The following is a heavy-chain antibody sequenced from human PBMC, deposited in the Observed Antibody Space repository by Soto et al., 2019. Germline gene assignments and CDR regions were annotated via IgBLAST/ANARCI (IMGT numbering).Heavy chain of an antibody. J-gene: IGHJ4*02. CDR2: VHYSGST. V-gene: IGHV4-39*01. D-gene: IGHD3-22*01. CDR3: ARQHYYDSSGYYTWD. Sequence: SETLSLTCTVSGCSISSSSYYWGWIRQPPGKGLEWIATVHYSGSTYYTPSLKNRVTISADTSNNQFSLRLNSVTAADTAVYYCARQHYYDSSGYYTWDWGQGTLVTVSS. CDR1: GCSISSSSYY.